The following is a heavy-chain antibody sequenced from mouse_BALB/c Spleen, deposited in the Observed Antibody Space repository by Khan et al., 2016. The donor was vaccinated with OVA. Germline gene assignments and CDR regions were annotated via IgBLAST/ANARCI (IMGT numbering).Heavy chain of an antibody. D-gene: IGHD2-1*01. CDR3: ASHYGSYFDY. CDR1: GYTFTRYW. Sequence: VQLQQSGAELARPGASVKLSCKASGYTFTRYWMQWVKQRPGQGLEWIGAIYPGDGDNKYTQKFKGKATLTADKSSSTAYMELSSLASEDSAVYYCASHYGSYFDYWGQGTTLTVSS. CDR2: IYPGDGDN. V-gene: IGHV1-87*01. J-gene: IGHJ2*01.